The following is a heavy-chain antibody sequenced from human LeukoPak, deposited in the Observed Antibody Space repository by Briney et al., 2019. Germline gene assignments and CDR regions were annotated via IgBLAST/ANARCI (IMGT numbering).Heavy chain of an antibody. V-gene: IGHV3-30-3*01. CDR3: ARDDSSGYYFYFDC. J-gene: IGHJ4*02. CDR2: ISYDGSNK. D-gene: IGHD3-22*01. Sequence: GGSLRLSCAASGFTFSSYAMHWVRQAPGKGLEWVAVISYDGSNKYYADSVKGRFTISRDNSKNTLYLQMNSLRAEDTAVYYCARDDSSGYYFYFDCWGQGTLVTVSS. CDR1: GFTFSSYA.